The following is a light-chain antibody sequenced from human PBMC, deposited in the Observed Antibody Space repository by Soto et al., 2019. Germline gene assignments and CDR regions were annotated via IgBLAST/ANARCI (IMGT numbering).Light chain of an antibody. CDR1: SSDVGGYNY. CDR3: SSYTSRSTLVV. J-gene: IGLJ1*01. V-gene: IGLV2-14*01. CDR2: EVS. Sequence: QSALTQPASVSGSPGQSITICCTGTSSDVGGYNYVSWYQQHPGKAPKLMIYEVSNRPSGVSYRFSGSKSGNTASLTISGLQAEDEADYYCSSYTSRSTLVVFGTGTKVTVL.